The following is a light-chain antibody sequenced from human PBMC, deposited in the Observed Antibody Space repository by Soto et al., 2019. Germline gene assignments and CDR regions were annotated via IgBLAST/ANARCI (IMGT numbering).Light chain of an antibody. Sequence: QSALTQPASVSGSPGRSTPTSCPGTAANVGGFNFVSGYHHHPVKAPKLRIYDVSNRPSGFSNRFSGSKSANTASLTLSGLQAEDEADYYCSSYTSSRTHVVFGGGTKVTVL. CDR2: DVS. CDR1: AANVGGFNF. CDR3: SSYTSSRTHVV. J-gene: IGLJ2*01. V-gene: IGLV2-14*03.